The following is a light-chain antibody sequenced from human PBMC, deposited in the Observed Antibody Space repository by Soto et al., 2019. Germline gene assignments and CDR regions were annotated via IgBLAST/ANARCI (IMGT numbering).Light chain of an antibody. CDR1: ESVDFH. CDR2: DAS. J-gene: IGKJ5*01. CDR3: QQRSTWPT. Sequence: EIVLTQSPGTLSLSPGKRATLSCRASESVDFHLAWYQQKPGQAPRLLIYDASVRATGTPARFGGSGSGTAFTLTISSLEPEDFALYYCQQRSTWPTFGQGTRLEIK. V-gene: IGKV3-11*01.